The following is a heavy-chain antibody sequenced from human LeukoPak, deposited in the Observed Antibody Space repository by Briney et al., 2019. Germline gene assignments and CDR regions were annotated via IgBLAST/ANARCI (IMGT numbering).Heavy chain of an antibody. CDR3: AKAPVTSCRGAYCYPFDS. CDR1: GFTLSTYA. V-gene: IGHV3-23*01. J-gene: IGHJ4*02. D-gene: IGHD2-21*01. Sequence: GGSLRLSCAASGFTLSTYAMSWVRQTPGKGLEWVAATSSSDAGTYHADSVRGRFTISRGNSKNTLYLQMNSLRAEDAAVYFCAKAPVTSCRGAYCYPFDSWGQGTLVTVSS. CDR2: TSSSDAGT.